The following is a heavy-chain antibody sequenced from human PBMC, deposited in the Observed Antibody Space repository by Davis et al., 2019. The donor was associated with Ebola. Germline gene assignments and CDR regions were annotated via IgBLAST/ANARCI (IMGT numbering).Heavy chain of an antibody. Sequence: GESLKISCEASGFTFSSLGMSWVRQAPGEGLEWVADMSFDGYSKYYANSVRGRFTISRDMSETTVSLHMDSLTSEDTAVYYCAAEAGTSGRCGWFDPWGQGTLVTVSS. V-gene: IGHV3-30*03. CDR2: MSFDGYSK. CDR1: GFTFSSLG. J-gene: IGHJ5*02. D-gene: IGHD6-19*01. CDR3: AAEAGTSGRCGWFDP.